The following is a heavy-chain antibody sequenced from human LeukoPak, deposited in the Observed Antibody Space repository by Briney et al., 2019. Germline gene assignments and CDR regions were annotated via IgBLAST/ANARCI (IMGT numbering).Heavy chain of an antibody. CDR2: IYYSGST. J-gene: IGHJ3*02. CDR1: GVSASSGSYY. D-gene: IGHD6-13*01. Sequence: PSETLSLTCTVSGVSASSGSYYWSWIRQPPGKGLGGIGYIYYSGSTNYNPSLKSRVTISVDTSKNQFSLKLSSVTAADTAVYYCARDSSSWYDAFDIWGQGTMVTVSS. V-gene: IGHV4-61*01. CDR3: ARDSSSWYDAFDI.